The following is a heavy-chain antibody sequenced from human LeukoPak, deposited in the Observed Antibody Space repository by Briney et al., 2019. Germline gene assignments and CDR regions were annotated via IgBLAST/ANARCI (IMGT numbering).Heavy chain of an antibody. CDR3: AAEDDSSGWYEHY. V-gene: IGHV1-58*02. J-gene: IGHJ4*02. CDR1: GFTFTSSA. CDR2: IVVGRGDT. Sequence: GTSVKVSCKASGFTFTSSAMQWVRQARGQRLEWIGWIVVGRGDTNYAQKFQERVTITRDMSTSTAYMELSSLRSEDTAVYYCAAEDDSSGWYEHYWGQGTLVTVSS. D-gene: IGHD6-19*01.